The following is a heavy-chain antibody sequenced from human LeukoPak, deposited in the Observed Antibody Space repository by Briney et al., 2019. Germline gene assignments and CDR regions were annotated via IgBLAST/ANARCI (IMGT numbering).Heavy chain of an antibody. D-gene: IGHD6-19*01. CDR2: IYSGSSST. J-gene: IGHJ4*02. CDR1: GFTVSSNY. CDR3: ARVGSGWYGFDY. V-gene: IGHV3-53*04. Sequence: GGSLRLSCAASGFTVSSNYMSGVRQAPGTGLEWVSVIYSGSSSTYYTDSVKGRFTISRHNSKNTLYLQMNSLRAEDTAVYYCARVGSGWYGFDYWGQGTLVTVSS.